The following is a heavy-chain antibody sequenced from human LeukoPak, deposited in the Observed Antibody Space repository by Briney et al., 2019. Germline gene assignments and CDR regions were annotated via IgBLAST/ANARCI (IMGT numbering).Heavy chain of an antibody. D-gene: IGHD1-26*01. CDR2: IKQDGSEK. CDR3: AREIPRGATHLDY. CDR1: GFTFSSYW. Sequence: GGSLRLSCAASGFTFSSYWMSWVRQAPGKGLEWVANIKQDGSEKYYVDSVKGRFTISRDNAKNSLYLQMNSLRAEDTAVYYCAREIPRGATHLDYWGQGTLVTVSS. J-gene: IGHJ4*02. V-gene: IGHV3-7*01.